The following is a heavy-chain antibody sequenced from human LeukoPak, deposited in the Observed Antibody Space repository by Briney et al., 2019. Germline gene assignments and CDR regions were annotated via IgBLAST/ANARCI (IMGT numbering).Heavy chain of an antibody. J-gene: IGHJ3*02. Sequence: ASVKVSCKASGYTFTSYGISWVRPAPGKGLEWMGWISAYNGNTNYAQKLQGRVTMTTDTSTSTAYMELRSLRSDDTAVYYCARADYGDYPRGYAFDIWGQGTMVTVSS. CDR1: GYTFTSYG. V-gene: IGHV1-18*01. D-gene: IGHD4-17*01. CDR3: ARADYGDYPRGYAFDI. CDR2: ISAYNGNT.